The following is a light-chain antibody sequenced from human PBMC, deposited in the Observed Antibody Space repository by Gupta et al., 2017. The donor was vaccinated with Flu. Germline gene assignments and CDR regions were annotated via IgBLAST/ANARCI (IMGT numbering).Light chain of an antibody. J-gene: IGLJ3*02. Sequence: QTVVTQEPPVSVSPGGTVTLTCGLNSGSVSISHYPTWYQQTPGQPPRTLIYSTSTRSAGVPDRFSGSILGDKAALTITGAQADETSDYYCVLYISGGIWVFGGGTKVTVL. CDR3: VLYISGGIWV. CDR2: STS. V-gene: IGLV8-61*01. CDR1: SGSVSISHY.